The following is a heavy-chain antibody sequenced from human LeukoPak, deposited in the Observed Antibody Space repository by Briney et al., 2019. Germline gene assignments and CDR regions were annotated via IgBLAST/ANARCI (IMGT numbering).Heavy chain of an antibody. D-gene: IGHD5-12*01. CDR1: GFTVSSHY. J-gene: IGHJ6*02. V-gene: IGHV3-53*01. CDR2: IYSSGST. Sequence: GGSLRLSCSASGFTVSSHYMNWVRQAPGKGLQWVSVIYSSGSTFYADSVRGRFTISRDNSKNTLYLQMNSLRAEDTAVYYCAREKRDSGYDLGMDVWGQGTTVTVSS. CDR3: AREKRDSGYDLGMDV.